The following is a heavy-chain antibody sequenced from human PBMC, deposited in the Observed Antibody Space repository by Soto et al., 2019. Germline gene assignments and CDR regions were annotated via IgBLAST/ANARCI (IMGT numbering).Heavy chain of an antibody. Sequence: SVKVSCKTSGGTFSSYAISWVRQAPGQGLECMGGIIPIFDTANYAQKFQGRVTITADESTSTAYMELSSLRSEDTAVYYCARHDCISSSCYYYYYYSMDVWDQGTTVTVSS. D-gene: IGHD2-2*01. CDR1: GGTFSSYA. J-gene: IGHJ6*02. CDR3: ARHDCISSSCYYYYYYSMDV. CDR2: IIPIFDTA. V-gene: IGHV1-69*13.